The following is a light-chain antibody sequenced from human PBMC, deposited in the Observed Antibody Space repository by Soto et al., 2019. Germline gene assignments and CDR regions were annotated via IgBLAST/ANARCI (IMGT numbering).Light chain of an antibody. Sequence: QSVLSQPASVSGSPGQSITISCTGTSSDVGGYSYVSWYQHHPGKAPKLIIYEVSDRPSGVSNRFSGSKSGNTASLTISGLQAEVAADYYCSSYTISSTYVFGTGTKVTVL. CDR1: SSDVGGYSY. J-gene: IGLJ1*01. CDR2: EVS. CDR3: SSYTISSTYV. V-gene: IGLV2-14*01.